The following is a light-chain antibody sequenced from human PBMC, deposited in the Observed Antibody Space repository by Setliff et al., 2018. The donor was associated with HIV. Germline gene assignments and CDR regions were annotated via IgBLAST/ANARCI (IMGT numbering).Light chain of an antibody. CDR2: EVS. J-gene: IGLJ2*01. Sequence: QSVLAQPASVSGSPGQSITISCTGTSSDVGAYNYVSWYQQHPGKAPKLMNFEVSNRPSGISNRFSGSKSGNTASLTISGLQTEDEADYYCSSYTITNTVIFGGGTKVTVL. V-gene: IGLV2-14*03. CDR3: SSYTITNTVI. CDR1: SSDVGAYNY.